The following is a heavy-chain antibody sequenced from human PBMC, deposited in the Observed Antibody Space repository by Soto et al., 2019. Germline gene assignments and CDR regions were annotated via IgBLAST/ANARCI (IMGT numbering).Heavy chain of an antibody. V-gene: IGHV1-46*01. Sequence: QVQLVQSGAEVKKPGASVKVSCKASGYTLTTFFMHWVRQAPGQGLEWLGVINPGYPAGRSTTYAPRFQGRVSMTTDKSRGTGDMELSRRRSDDTAVDYCAREAIGAGATTGMDVWGQGTTVAVSS. CDR3: AREAIGAGATTGMDV. D-gene: IGHD1-26*01. J-gene: IGHJ6*02. CDR1: GYTLTTFF. CDR2: INPGYPAGRST.